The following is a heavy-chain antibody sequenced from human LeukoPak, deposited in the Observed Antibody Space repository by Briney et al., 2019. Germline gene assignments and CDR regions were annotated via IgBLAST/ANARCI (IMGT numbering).Heavy chain of an antibody. CDR3: ARGRVSSSTWYSTYYYYFYMDV. CDR1: GGSISSYY. D-gene: IGHD1-1*01. CDR2: VDHTGST. Sequence: PSETLSLTCTVSGGSISSYYWTWIRQPPGKGLEWIGYVDHTGSTNFNPSLNGRVSISRDTTKNLFSLRLRSVTAADTAVYLCARGRVSSSTWYSTYYYYFYMDVWGKGTTVTVSS. J-gene: IGHJ6*03. V-gene: IGHV4-59*01.